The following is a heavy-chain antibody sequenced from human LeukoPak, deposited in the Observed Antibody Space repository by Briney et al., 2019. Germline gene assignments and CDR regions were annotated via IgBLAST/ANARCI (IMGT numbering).Heavy chain of an antibody. CDR2: ISAYNGNT. Sequence: GASEKVSCKASGYTFTSYGISWVRQAPGQGLAWMGWISAYNGNTNYAQKLQGRVTMTTDTSTSTAYMELRSLRSDDTAVYYCARGGAAAPDAYYFDYWGQGTLVSVSS. V-gene: IGHV1-18*01. CDR1: GYTFTSYG. CDR3: ARGGAAAPDAYYFDY. D-gene: IGHD6-13*01. J-gene: IGHJ4*02.